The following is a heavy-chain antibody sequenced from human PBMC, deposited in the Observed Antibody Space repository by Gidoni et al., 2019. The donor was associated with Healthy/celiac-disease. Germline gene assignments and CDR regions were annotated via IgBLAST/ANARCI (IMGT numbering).Heavy chain of an antibody. V-gene: IGHV3-74*01. J-gene: IGHJ4*02. CDR1: GFSFSSYR. CDR3: ARDSPTLDY. Sequence: EVQLVESGGGLVQPGGSLRLSCATSGFSFSSYRMHVVRQAPGKGLVWVSRINSDGSSTRYADSVKRRFTISRDNAKNSLYLQMNSLRAEDTAVYYGARDSPTLDYWGQGTLVTVSP. CDR2: INSDGSST.